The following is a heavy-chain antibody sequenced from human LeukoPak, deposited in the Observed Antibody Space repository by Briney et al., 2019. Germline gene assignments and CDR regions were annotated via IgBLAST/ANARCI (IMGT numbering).Heavy chain of an antibody. J-gene: IGHJ4*02. Sequence: GGSLRLSCAASGFIFSSCSMNWVRQAPGKGLEWVSSISSSSSYIYYADSVKGRFTISRDNAKKSLYLQMSSLRAEDTAVYYCARGARPVAMRNYFDYWGQGTLVTVSS. CDR3: ARGARPVAMRNYFDY. CDR2: ISSSSSYI. D-gene: IGHD2-2*01. V-gene: IGHV3-21*04. CDR1: GFIFSSCS.